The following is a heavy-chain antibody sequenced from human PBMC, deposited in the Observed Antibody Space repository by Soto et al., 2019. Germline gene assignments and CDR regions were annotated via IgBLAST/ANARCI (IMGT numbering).Heavy chain of an antibody. D-gene: IGHD1-26*01. CDR2: IYPSGTT. CDR3: AREGASGFGMDV. Sequence: PSETLSLTCTVSGGSMRTYYWGWIQQPAGKPLEWIGRIYPSGTTNYNPSLKSRVTLSLDTSKNQFSLNLSSVTAADTAVYYCAREGASGFGMDVWGRGTTVTVSS. J-gene: IGHJ6*02. CDR1: GGSMRTYY. V-gene: IGHV4-4*07.